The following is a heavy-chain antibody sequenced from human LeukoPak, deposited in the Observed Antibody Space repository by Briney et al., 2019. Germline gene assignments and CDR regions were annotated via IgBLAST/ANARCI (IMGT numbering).Heavy chain of an antibody. V-gene: IGHV4-30-4*08. CDR1: GGSISSGDYY. D-gene: IGHD3-22*01. CDR2: LYYSGST. J-gene: IGHJ4*02. Sequence: SETLSLTCTVSGGSISSGDYYWSWIRQPPGKGLEWFGYLYYSGSTYYNPSLKSRVTISVDTSKNQFSLKLSSVTAADTAVYYCARVAYDSSGYYQYYFDYWGQGTLVTVSS. CDR3: ARVAYDSSGYYQYYFDY.